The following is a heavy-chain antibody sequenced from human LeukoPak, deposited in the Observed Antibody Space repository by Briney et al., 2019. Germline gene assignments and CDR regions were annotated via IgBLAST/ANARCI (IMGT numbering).Heavy chain of an antibody. CDR1: GGSISSYY. Sequence: PSETLSLTCTVSGGSISSYYWSWVRQPPGKGLEWIGFVYYTGSTNYSPSLKSRVTISVDTSKNQFSLKLSSVTAADTAVYYCARVASAGGSWQWLPNYYYYYYMDVWGKGTTVTISS. CDR2: VYYTGST. CDR3: ARVASAGGSWQWLPNYYYYYYMDV. D-gene: IGHD5-12*01. V-gene: IGHV4-59*12. J-gene: IGHJ6*03.